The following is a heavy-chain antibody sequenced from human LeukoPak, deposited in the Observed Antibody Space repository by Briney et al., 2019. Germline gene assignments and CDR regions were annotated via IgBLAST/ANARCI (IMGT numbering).Heavy chain of an antibody. V-gene: IGHV3-30-3*02. CDR3: AKHGLAGMGTVPAGMDV. J-gene: IGHJ6*02. D-gene: IGHD5-18*01. CDR1: GFTFSSYA. CDR2: ISYDGNNE. Sequence: GGSLRLSCAASGFTFSSYAMHWVRQAPGKGLEWVAVISYDGNNEFYADSVKGRFTISRDNSKNTLYLQMNSLRTEDTAVYYCAKHGLAGMGTVPAGMDVWGQGTTVTVSS.